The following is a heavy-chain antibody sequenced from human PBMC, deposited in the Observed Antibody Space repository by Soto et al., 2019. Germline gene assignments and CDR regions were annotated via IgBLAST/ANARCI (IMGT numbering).Heavy chain of an antibody. CDR2: ISAYNGNT. CDR3: ARSRRPSQWFDYFDY. Sequence: ASVKVSCKASGYTFTSYGISWLRQAPGQGLEWMGWISAYNGNTNYTQKLRGRVTMTTDTSTSTAYMELRSLRSDDTAVYYCARSRRPSQWFDYFDYWGQGTLVTVSS. V-gene: IGHV1-18*01. D-gene: IGHD3-10*01. J-gene: IGHJ4*02. CDR1: GYTFTSYG.